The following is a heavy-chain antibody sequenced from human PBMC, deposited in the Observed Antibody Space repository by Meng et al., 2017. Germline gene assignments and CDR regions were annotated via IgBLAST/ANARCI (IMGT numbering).Heavy chain of an antibody. J-gene: IGHJ3*02. CDR2: ISSSSSYI. CDR1: GFTFSSYE. V-gene: IGHV3-21*01. D-gene: IGHD3-10*01. CDR3: ARVGWFGELLRDHDAFDI. Sequence: GGSLRLSCAASGFTFSSYEMNWVRQAPGKGLEWVSSISSSSSYIYYADSVKGRFTISRDNAKNSLYLQMNSLRAEDTAVYYCARVGWFGELLRDHDAFDIWGQGTMVT.